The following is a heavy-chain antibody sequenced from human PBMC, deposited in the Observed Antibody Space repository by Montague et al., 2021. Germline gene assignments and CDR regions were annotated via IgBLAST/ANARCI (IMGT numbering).Heavy chain of an antibody. CDR2: IGTSSSFT. D-gene: IGHD6-13*01. CDR3: ARVGLTVAAGMIDY. V-gene: IGHV3-11*06. J-gene: IGHJ4*02. CDR1: GFTFNNYF. Sequence: SLRLSCAASGFTFNNYFMSWFRQAPGKGLEWVSYIGTSSSFTRYADSVKGRFTISRDNAMNSLYLQMTAVSGEDTAVYYCARVGLTVAAGMIDYWGQGTLVTVSS.